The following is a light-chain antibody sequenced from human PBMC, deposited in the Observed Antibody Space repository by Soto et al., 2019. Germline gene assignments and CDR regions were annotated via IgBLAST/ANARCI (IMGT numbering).Light chain of an antibody. CDR3: QSYDNSLSGYV. Sequence: QSVLTQPPSVSGAPGQRVTISCTGSSPNIGAGYDVHWYQQLPGTAPKLLIYGNSNRPSGVPDRFSGSKSGTSASLAITGLQAEDEADYYCQSYDNSLSGYVFGTGTKVTVL. J-gene: IGLJ1*01. CDR1: SPNIGAGYD. V-gene: IGLV1-40*01. CDR2: GNS.